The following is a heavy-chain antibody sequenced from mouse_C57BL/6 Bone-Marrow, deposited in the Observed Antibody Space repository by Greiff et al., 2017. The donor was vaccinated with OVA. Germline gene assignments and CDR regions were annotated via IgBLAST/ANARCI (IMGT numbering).Heavy chain of an antibody. CDR3: TRSDGYFPYAMDY. J-gene: IGHJ4*01. V-gene: IGHV6-6*01. CDR2: IRHKANNHAT. Sequence: EVQLVESGGGLVQPGGSMKLSCAASGFTFSDAWMDWVRQSPEQGLEWVAEIRHKANNHATYYAESVKGRFTISRDDSKSSVYLQMNSIRAEDTGIYYCTRSDGYFPYAMDYWGQGTSVTVSS. D-gene: IGHD2-3*01. CDR1: GFTFSDAW.